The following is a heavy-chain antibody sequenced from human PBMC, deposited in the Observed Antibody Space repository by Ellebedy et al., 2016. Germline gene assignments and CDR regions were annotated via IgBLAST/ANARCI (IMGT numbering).Heavy chain of an antibody. Sequence: GGSLRLSCAASGFTFSSYAMHWVRQAPGKGLEWVAVISYDGSNKYYADSVKGRFTISRDNSKNTLYLQMNSLRAEDTAVYYCARDLGIIAAHSFDYWGQGTLVTVSS. V-gene: IGHV3-30-3*01. CDR3: ARDLGIIAAHSFDY. J-gene: IGHJ4*02. CDR2: ISYDGSNK. CDR1: GFTFSSYA. D-gene: IGHD6-6*01.